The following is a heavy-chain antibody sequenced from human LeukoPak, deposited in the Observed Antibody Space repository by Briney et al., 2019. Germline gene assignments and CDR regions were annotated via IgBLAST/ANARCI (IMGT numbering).Heavy chain of an antibody. Sequence: SETLSLTCAVYGGSFSGYYWSWTRQPPGKGLEWIGEINHSGSTNYNPSLKSRVTISVDTSKNQFSLKLSSVTAADTAVYYCARGLYDFWSGYYKAPYFDYWGQGTLVTVSS. CDR2: INHSGST. D-gene: IGHD3-3*01. V-gene: IGHV4-34*01. CDR1: GGSFSGYY. CDR3: ARGLYDFWSGYYKAPYFDY. J-gene: IGHJ4*02.